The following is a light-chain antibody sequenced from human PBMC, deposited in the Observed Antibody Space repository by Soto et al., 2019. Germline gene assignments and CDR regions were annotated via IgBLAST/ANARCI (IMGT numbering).Light chain of an antibody. CDR2: DAS. Sequence: EMVLTQSPATLSLSPGERATLSCRASQSVSSYLAWYHQKPGQAPRLLIYDASNRATGIPARFSGSGSGTDFTLTISSLEPEDFAVYYCQQRSNWPRTFAQGTRVDTK. V-gene: IGKV3-11*01. CDR3: QQRSNWPRT. CDR1: QSVSSY. J-gene: IGKJ1*01.